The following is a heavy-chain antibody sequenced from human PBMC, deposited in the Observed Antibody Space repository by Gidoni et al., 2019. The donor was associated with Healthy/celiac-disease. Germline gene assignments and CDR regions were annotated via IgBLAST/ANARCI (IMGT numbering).Heavy chain of an antibody. CDR3: ARSGRWLQSFEDAFDI. Sequence: QVQLVQSGAEVKKPGSSVKVSCKASGGTFSSYAISWVRQAPGQGLEWMGRIIPILGIANYAQKFQGRVTITADKSTSTAYMELSSLRSEDTAVYYCARSGRWLQSFEDAFDIWGQGTMVTVSS. V-gene: IGHV1-69*04. CDR1: GGTFSSYA. CDR2: IIPILGIA. J-gene: IGHJ3*02. D-gene: IGHD5-12*01.